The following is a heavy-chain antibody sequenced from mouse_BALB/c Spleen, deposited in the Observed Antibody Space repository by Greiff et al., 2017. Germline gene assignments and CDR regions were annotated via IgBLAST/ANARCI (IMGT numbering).Heavy chain of an antibody. CDR1: GYTFTSYW. Sequence: QVQLQQPGAELVKPGASVKLSCKASGYTFTSYWMHWVKQRPGQGLEWIGEIDPSDSYTNYNQKFKGKATLTVDKSSSTAYMQLSSLTSEDSAVYYCARCPYYGYERAWFAYWGQGTLVTVSA. CDR2: IDPSDSYT. J-gene: IGHJ3*01. CDR3: ARCPYYGYERAWFAY. V-gene: IGHV1-69*02. D-gene: IGHD2-9*01.